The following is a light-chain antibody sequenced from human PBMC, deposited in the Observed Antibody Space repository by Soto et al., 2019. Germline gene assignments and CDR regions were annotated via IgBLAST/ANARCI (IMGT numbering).Light chain of an antibody. CDR3: KKYNSAPRT. Sequence: DIQITQSPSSLSASAGYRGTLTFTSSQGIANYLAWYQHKPGKVPNLLIYAASTLQSGVPSRFSGGGSGTDFTLTISSLQTEDVATYYCKKYNSAPRTFGKGTKVDIK. CDR2: AAS. CDR1: QGIANY. V-gene: IGKV1-27*01. J-gene: IGKJ1*01.